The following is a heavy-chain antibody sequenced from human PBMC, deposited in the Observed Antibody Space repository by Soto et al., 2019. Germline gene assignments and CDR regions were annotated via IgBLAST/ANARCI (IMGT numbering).Heavy chain of an antibody. CDR1: GDSVSSNSAA. CDR2: TYYRSKWYN. CDR3: ARVVLYYDFWSGYYDY. Sequence: KQSQTLSLTCAISGDSVSSNSAAWNWIRQSPSRGLEWLGRTYYRSKWYNDYAVSVKSRITINPDTSKNQFSLQLNSVTPEDTAVYYCARVVLYYDFWSGYYDYWGQGTLVTVSS. J-gene: IGHJ4*02. D-gene: IGHD3-3*01. V-gene: IGHV6-1*01.